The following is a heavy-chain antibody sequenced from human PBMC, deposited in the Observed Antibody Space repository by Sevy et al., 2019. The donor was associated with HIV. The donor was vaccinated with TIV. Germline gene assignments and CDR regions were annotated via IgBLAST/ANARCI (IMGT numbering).Heavy chain of an antibody. Sequence: GGSLRLSCAASGLTFSNYAIHWVRQAPGKGLEWVAVISYDGSNKDYADSVKGRFAISRDNSKNTLYLQMNSLRVEDTAVYYWARASHMITFGGVIVIDGIDYWGQGTLVTVSS. CDR2: ISYDGSNK. CDR1: GLTFSNYA. V-gene: IGHV3-30*09. CDR3: ARASHMITFGGVIVIDGIDY. D-gene: IGHD3-16*02. J-gene: IGHJ4*02.